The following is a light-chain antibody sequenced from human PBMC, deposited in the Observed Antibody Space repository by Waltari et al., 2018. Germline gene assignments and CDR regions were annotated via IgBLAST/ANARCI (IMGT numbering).Light chain of an antibody. CDR3: QQYGRSWNT. CDR1: QSVSSSY. CDR2: GAS. Sequence: EIVLTQSPGTLSLSPGERATLPCRASQSVSSSYLAWYQQKPGQAPRPLNHGASSRATGIPDRFSGSGSGTDFTLTISRLEPEDFAVYYCQQYGRSWNTFGQGTKLEIK. J-gene: IGKJ2*01. V-gene: IGKV3-20*01.